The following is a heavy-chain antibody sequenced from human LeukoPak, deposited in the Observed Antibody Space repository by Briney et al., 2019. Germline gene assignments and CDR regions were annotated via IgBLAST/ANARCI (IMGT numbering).Heavy chain of an antibody. CDR3: SISPGRYCSGGSCGDSDAFDI. CDR2: INPSGGST. J-gene: IGHJ3*02. Sequence: GASVKVSCKASGYTFTSYYMHWVRQAPGQGLEWMGIINPSGGSTSYAQKFQGRVTMTRDMSTSTVYMELSSLRSEDTAVYYCSISPGRYCSGGSCGDSDAFDIWGQGTMVTVSS. CDR1: GYTFTSYY. V-gene: IGHV1-46*01. D-gene: IGHD2-15*01.